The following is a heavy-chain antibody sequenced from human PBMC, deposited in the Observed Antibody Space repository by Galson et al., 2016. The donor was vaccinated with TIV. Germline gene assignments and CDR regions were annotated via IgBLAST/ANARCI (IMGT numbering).Heavy chain of an antibody. V-gene: IGHV4-38-2*01. CDR3: ARVATYGSGSYQWNFES. D-gene: IGHD3-10*01. J-gene: IGHJ4*02. CDR2: ISYSGST. CDR1: GYSISSGYY. Sequence: LSLTCAVSGYSISSGYYWGWIRQSPRKGLQWIATISYSGSTYYNPSLESRAILSLDTSNNHFSLRLGSATAADTAVYYYARVATYGSGSYQWNFESWGQGILVTVSS.